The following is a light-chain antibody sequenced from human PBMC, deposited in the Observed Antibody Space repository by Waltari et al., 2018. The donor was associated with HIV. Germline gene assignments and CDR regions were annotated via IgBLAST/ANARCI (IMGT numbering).Light chain of an antibody. CDR1: QSIDNW. CDR2: KAS. Sequence: DIQMTQSPSPLSASVGDRVTITCRASQSIDNWLAWYQQKPGKAPKLLIYKASSLESGVPSRFSGNGSGTEFTLTISSLQPDDFATYYCQQYNSCSFGQGTKVEIK. V-gene: IGKV1-5*03. CDR3: QQYNSCS. J-gene: IGKJ1*01.